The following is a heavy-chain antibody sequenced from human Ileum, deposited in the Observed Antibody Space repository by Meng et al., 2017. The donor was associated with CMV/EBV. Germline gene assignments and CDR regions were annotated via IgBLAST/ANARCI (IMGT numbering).Heavy chain of an antibody. CDR1: GFTFSDYY. D-gene: IGHD2-21*01. Sequence: GESLKISCAASGFTFSDYYMNYIRQAPGKGLEWVSYISSSGDMIYYADSVKGRFTISRDNAKNSLYLQMDNLRAEDTAVYYCARENHIVSDYCGQGTLVTVSS. CDR2: ISSSGDMI. CDR3: ARENHIVSDY. V-gene: IGHV3-11*01. J-gene: IGHJ4*02.